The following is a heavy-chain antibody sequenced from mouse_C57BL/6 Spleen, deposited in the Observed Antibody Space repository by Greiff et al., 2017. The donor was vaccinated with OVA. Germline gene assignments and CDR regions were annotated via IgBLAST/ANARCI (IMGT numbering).Heavy chain of an antibody. CDR3: ATTVVAPWYFDV. J-gene: IGHJ1*03. V-gene: IGHV1-69*01. Sequence: QVQLQQPGAELVMPGASVKLSCKASGYTFTSYWMHWVKQRPGQGLEWIGEIDPSDSYTTYNQKFKGKSTLTVDKSSSTAYMQLSSLTSEDSAVYYCATTVVAPWYFDVWGTGTTVTVSS. D-gene: IGHD1-1*01. CDR1: GYTFTSYW. CDR2: IDPSDSYT.